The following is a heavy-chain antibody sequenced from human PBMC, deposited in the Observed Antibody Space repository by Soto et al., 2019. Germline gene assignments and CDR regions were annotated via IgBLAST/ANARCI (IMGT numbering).Heavy chain of an antibody. V-gene: IGHV4-59*08. D-gene: IGHD6-19*01. CDR2: IYYSGST. CDR3: ARRGKVAGENYYYYYMDV. CDR1: GGSISSYY. Sequence: PSETLSLTCTVSGGSISSYYWSWIRQPPGKGLEWIGYIYYSGSTNYNPSLKSRVTISVDTSKNQFSLKLSSVTAADTAVYYCARRGKVAGENYYYYYMDVWGKGTTVTVSS. J-gene: IGHJ6*03.